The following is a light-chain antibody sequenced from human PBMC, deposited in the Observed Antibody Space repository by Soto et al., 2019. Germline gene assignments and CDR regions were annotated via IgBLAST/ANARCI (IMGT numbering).Light chain of an antibody. J-gene: IGKJ3*01. CDR2: GAS. Sequence: EIVLTQSPGTLSLSPGEGATLSCRASQSVSSSYLAWYQQKPGQAPRLLIYGASSRATGIPDRFSGSGSGTDFALTISRLEPEDFAVYYCQQYGSSPTFGPGTKVDI. CDR3: QQYGSSPT. CDR1: QSVSSSY. V-gene: IGKV3-20*01.